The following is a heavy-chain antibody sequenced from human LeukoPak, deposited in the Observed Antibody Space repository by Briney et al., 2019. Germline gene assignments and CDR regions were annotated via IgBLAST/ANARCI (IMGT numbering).Heavy chain of an antibody. Sequence: PGGSLRLSCAASGFTVSSNYMSWVRQAPGKGLEWVSVIYSGGSTYYADSVKGRFTISRDNSKNTLYLQMNSLRAEDTAVYYCASSDSSGWYTLGYWGQGTPVTVSS. CDR2: IYSGGST. D-gene: IGHD6-19*01. J-gene: IGHJ4*02. CDR1: GFTVSSNY. V-gene: IGHV3-66*01. CDR3: ASSDSSGWYTLGY.